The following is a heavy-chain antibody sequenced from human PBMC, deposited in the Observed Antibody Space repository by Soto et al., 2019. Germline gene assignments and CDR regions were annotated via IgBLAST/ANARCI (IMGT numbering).Heavy chain of an antibody. CDR2: IKQDGSEK. D-gene: IGHD6-13*01. J-gene: IGHJ4*02. V-gene: IGHV3-7*05. CDR1: GFTFSSYW. CDR3: AKVIAAAGNYFDY. Sequence: GGSLRLSCAASGFTFSSYWMSWVRQAPGKGLEWVANIKQDGSEKYYVDSVKGRFTISRDNAKNSLYLQMNSLRAEDTAVYYCAKVIAAAGNYFDYWGQGTLVTVSS.